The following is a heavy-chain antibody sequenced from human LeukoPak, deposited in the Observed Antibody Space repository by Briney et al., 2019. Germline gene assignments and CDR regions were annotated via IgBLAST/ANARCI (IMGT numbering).Heavy chain of an antibody. J-gene: IGHJ5*02. Sequence: GGSQRLSCAASGFTFSSYAMHWVRQAPGKGLEWVAVISYDGSNKYYADSVKGRFTISRDNSKNTLYLQMNSLRAEDTAVYYCAREGRTIFGVVIANWFDPWGQGTLVTVSS. CDR3: AREGRTIFGVVIANWFDP. V-gene: IGHV3-30*04. CDR1: GFTFSSYA. CDR2: ISYDGSNK. D-gene: IGHD3-3*01.